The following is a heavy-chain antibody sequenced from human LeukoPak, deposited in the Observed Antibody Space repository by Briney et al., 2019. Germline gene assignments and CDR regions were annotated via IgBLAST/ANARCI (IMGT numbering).Heavy chain of an antibody. J-gene: IGHJ4*02. D-gene: IGHD3-22*01. V-gene: IGHV1-18*01. Sequence: ASVKVSCKASGYTFTSYGFSWVRQAPGQGLEWMGWISTYNDNTNYAQILQGRVTMTTDTSTSTAYMELRSLRSDDTAVYYCARVGIITMIVVEANYFDYWGQGTLVTVSS. CDR1: GYTFTSYG. CDR2: ISTYNDNT. CDR3: ARVGIITMIVVEANYFDY.